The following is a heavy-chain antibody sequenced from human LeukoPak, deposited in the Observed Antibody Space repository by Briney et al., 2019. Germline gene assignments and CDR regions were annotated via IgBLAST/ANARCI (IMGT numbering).Heavy chain of an antibody. V-gene: IGHV1-69*05. CDR3: ARDKRGGDFWSGFDY. D-gene: IGHD3-3*01. CDR1: GGTFSSYA. Sequence: SVKVSCKASGGTFSSYAISWVRQAPGQGLEWMGGIIPIFGTANYAQKFQGRVTITTDESTSTAYMELSSLRSEDTAVYYCARDKRGGDFWSGFDYWGQGTLVTVSS. J-gene: IGHJ4*02. CDR2: IIPIFGTA.